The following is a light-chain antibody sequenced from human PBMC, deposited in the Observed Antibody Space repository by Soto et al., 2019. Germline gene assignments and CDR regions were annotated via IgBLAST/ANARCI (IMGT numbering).Light chain of an antibody. CDR2: DAS. Sequence: EIVLTQSPATLSLSPGERATLSYRASQSVSNYLAWYQQKPGQAPRLLIYDASNRATGIPARFSGSGSGTDFTLTISSLEPEDFAVYFCQQGTYWLTFGGGTRVEIK. CDR1: QSVSNY. V-gene: IGKV3-11*01. CDR3: QQGTYWLT. J-gene: IGKJ4*01.